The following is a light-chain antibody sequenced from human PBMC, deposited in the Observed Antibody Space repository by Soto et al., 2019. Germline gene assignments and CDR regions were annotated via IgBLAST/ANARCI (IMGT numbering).Light chain of an antibody. Sequence: QSVLTQPASVSGSPGQSITISCTGTSSDVGGYNYVSWYQQHPGKAPKLMIYEVSNRPSGVSNRFSGSKSGNTASLTVSGLQADDEADYYCSSYAGSNNLVVFGGGTKLTVL. CDR2: EVS. CDR3: SSYAGSNNLVV. CDR1: SSDVGGYNY. V-gene: IGLV2-14*01. J-gene: IGLJ2*01.